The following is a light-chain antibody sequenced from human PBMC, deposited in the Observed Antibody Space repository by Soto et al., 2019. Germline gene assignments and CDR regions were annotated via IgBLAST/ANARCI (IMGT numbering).Light chain of an antibody. Sequence: DIQMTQSPSTLAASVGDTVTMTCRSSSNSLAWYQQRPGKAPKLLIYAASSLQSGVPSRFSGSGSGTDFTLTISSLQPEDFATYYCQQSYSTPRSFGQGTRLEIK. CDR2: AAS. V-gene: IGKV1-39*01. CDR3: QQSYSTPRS. CDR1: SSSNS. J-gene: IGKJ5*01.